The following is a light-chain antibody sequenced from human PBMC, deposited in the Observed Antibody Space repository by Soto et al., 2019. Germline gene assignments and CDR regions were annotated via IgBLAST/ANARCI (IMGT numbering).Light chain of an antibody. CDR3: QSYDSSLSCYV. CDR2: GNS. CDR1: SSNIGAGYD. J-gene: IGLJ1*01. Sequence: QSVLTQPPSVSGAPGQRVTISCTGSSSNIGAGYDVHWYQQLPGTAPKLLIYGNSNRPSGVPDRFSGSKSGTSASLAITGLQAEDEADYYCQSYDSSLSCYVLGTGTKVTVL. V-gene: IGLV1-40*01.